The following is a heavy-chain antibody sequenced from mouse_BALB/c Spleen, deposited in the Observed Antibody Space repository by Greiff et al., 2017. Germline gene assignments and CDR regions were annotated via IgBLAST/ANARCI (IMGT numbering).Heavy chain of an antibody. V-gene: IGHV1-9*01. CDR3: ARPPITTDTYWYFDV. CDR1: GYTFSSYW. CDR2: ILPGSGST. Sequence: VQLQQSGAELMKPGASVKISCKATGYTFSSYWLEWVKQRPGHGLEWIGEILPGSGSTNYNEKFQGKASFTADTSSNTAYMQLSSLTSEDSAVYYWARPPITTDTYWYFDVWSAGTTVTVSA. J-gene: IGHJ1*01. D-gene: IGHD1-2*01.